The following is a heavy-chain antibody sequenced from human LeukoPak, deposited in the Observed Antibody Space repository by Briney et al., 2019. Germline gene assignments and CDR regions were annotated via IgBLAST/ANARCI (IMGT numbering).Heavy chain of an antibody. V-gene: IGHV3-48*03. J-gene: IGHJ4*02. CDR2: ISKSGSTK. D-gene: IGHD1-14*01. Sequence: GGSLRLSCAASGFIFSSYEMIWVRRAPGKGLEFVSYISKSGSTKYYADSVRGRFTISRDDPKNSLYLQMNSLGAEDTALYFCAREDGQTGYYFDYRGQGILVTVSS. CDR1: GFIFSSYE. CDR3: AREDGQTGYYFDY.